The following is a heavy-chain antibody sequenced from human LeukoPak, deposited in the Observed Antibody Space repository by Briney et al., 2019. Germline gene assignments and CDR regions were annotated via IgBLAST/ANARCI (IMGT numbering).Heavy chain of an antibody. D-gene: IGHD2-8*01. J-gene: IGHJ5*02. V-gene: IGHV1-69*13. Sequence: SVKVSCKASGGTFSSYAISWVRQAPGQGLEWMGGIIPIFGTANYAQKFQGRVTITADESTSTAYMELSSLRSEDTAVYYCARGHCTNGVCSTYGWFDPWGQGTLVTVSS. CDR3: ARGHCTNGVCSTYGWFDP. CDR1: GGTFSSYA. CDR2: IIPIFGTA.